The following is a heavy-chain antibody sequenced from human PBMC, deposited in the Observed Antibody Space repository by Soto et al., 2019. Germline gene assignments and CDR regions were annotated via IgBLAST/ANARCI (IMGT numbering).Heavy chain of an antibody. CDR2: IYYSGST. V-gene: IGHV4-61*01. CDR3: ARERGYYETSEY. CDR1: GGSVSRGSFY. J-gene: IGHJ4*02. Sequence: TSETLSLTCTVSGGSVSRGSFYWNWIRQPPGKGLEWIGNIYYSGSTIYNPSLKSRVTVSMDTSRNEVSLRLSSVTAADTAVYFCARERGYYETSEYWGPGTLVTVSS. D-gene: IGHD3-3*01.